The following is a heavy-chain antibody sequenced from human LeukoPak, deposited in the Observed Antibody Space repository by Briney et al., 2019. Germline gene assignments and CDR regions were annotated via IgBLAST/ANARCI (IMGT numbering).Heavy chain of an antibody. Sequence: SVKVSCKASGGTFSSYGISWVRQAPGQGLEWMGGIIPIFGTANYAQKFQGRVTITADESTSTAYMELSSLRSEDTAVYYCARAGGQQLDIGYRFDYWGQGTLVTVSS. V-gene: IGHV1-69*13. CDR2: IIPIFGTA. J-gene: IGHJ4*02. CDR3: ARAGGQQLDIGYRFDY. D-gene: IGHD6-13*01. CDR1: GGTFSSYG.